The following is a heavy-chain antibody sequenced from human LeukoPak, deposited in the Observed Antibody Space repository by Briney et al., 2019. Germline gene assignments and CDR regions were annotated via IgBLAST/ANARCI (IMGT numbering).Heavy chain of an antibody. CDR1: GFTFDDYA. CDR2: ISWNSGSI. J-gene: IGHJ4*02. Sequence: GRSLRLSCAASGFTFDDYAMHWVRQAPGKGLEWVSGISWNSGSIGYADSVKGRFTISRDNAKNSLYLQMNSLRAEHTALYYCAKDMGPDDSSGYPFDYWGQGTLGTVSS. D-gene: IGHD3-22*01. CDR3: AKDMGPDDSSGYPFDY. V-gene: IGHV3-9*01.